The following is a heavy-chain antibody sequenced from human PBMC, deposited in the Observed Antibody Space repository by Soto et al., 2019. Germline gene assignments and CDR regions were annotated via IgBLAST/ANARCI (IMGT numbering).Heavy chain of an antibody. CDR1: GGSISSGGYS. D-gene: IGHD1-26*01. CDR2: IYHSGST. CDR3: ASRPSGSGFDP. J-gene: IGHJ5*02. Sequence: SETLSLTCAVSGGSISSGGYSWIWIRQPPGKGLEWIGYIYHSGSTYYSPSLKSRVTISVDRSKNQFSLKLSSVTAADTAVYYCASRPSGSGFDPWGQGSLVTGSS. V-gene: IGHV4-30-2*01.